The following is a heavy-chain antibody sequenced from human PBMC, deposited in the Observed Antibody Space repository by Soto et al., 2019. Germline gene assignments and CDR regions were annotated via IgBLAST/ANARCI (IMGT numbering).Heavy chain of an antibody. J-gene: IGHJ5*02. D-gene: IGHD4-17*01. V-gene: IGHV3-33*01. CDR1: GFTFSNYG. CDR3: ARDDYGSWFDP. Sequence: GGSLRLSCAASGFTFSNYGMHWVRQAPGKGLEWVAVIWYDGSNKYYADSVKGRSTISRDNSKNTLYLQMNSLRAEDTAVYYCARDDYGSWFDPWGQGTLVTVSS. CDR2: IWYDGSNK.